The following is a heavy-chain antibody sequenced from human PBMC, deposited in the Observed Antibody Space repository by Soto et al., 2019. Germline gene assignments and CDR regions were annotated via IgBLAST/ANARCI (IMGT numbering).Heavy chain of an antibody. V-gene: IGHV5-51*01. CDR1: GYSFASYW. CDR2: IYPGDSDT. D-gene: IGHD5-12*01. Sequence: GESLKISCQASGYSFASYWIGWVRQMPGKGLEWMGIIYPGDSDTRYSPSFQGQVTISADKSISTAYLQWSSLKASDTAMYYCARSYSGYEQDFDYWGQGTLVTVSS. CDR3: ARSYSGYEQDFDY. J-gene: IGHJ4*02.